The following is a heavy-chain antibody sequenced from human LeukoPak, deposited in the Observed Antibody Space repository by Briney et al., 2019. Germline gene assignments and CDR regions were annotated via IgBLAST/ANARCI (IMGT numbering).Heavy chain of an antibody. CDR2: IYYSGST. D-gene: IGHD6-19*01. CDR3: ARSESEIAVAQGAFDI. Sequence: TSETLSLTCTVSGGSISSYYWSWIRQPPGKGLEWIGYIYYSGSTNYNPSLKSRVTISVDTSKNQFSLKLSSVTAADTAVYYCARSESEIAVAQGAFDIWGQGTMVTVSS. J-gene: IGHJ3*02. V-gene: IGHV4-59*01. CDR1: GGSISSYY.